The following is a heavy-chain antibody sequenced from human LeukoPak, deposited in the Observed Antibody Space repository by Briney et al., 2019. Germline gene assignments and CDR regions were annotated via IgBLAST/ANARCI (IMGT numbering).Heavy chain of an antibody. CDR2: INHSGST. Sequence: SETLSLTCAVYGGSFSGYYWSWIRQPPGKGLEWIGEINHSGSTNHNPSLKSRVTISVDTSKNQFSLKLSSVTAADTAVYYCARGRGYCSSTSCYEVWGQGTMVTVSS. CDR3: ARGRGYCSSTSCYEV. V-gene: IGHV4-34*01. J-gene: IGHJ3*01. D-gene: IGHD2-2*01. CDR1: GGSFSGYY.